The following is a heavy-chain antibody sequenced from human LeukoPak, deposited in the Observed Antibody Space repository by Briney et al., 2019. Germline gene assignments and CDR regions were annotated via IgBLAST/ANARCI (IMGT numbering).Heavy chain of an antibody. J-gene: IGHJ3*02. Sequence: AGGSLRLSCAASGFTFSSYAMSWIRQPPGKGLEWIGEINHSGSTNYNPSLKSRVTISVDTSKNQFSLKLSSVTAADTAVYYCARVMSRYYYDSSGYYVDAFDIWGQGTMVTVSS. D-gene: IGHD3-22*01. CDR3: ARVMSRYYYDSSGYYVDAFDI. CDR1: GFTFSSYA. V-gene: IGHV4-34*01. CDR2: INHSGST.